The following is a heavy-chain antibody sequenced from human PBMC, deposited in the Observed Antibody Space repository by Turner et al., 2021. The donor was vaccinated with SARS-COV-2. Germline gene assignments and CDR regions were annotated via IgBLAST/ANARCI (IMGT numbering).Heavy chain of an antibody. V-gene: IGHV5-51*01. D-gene: IGHD3-16*01. Sequence: EVQLVQSGAEVKKPGESMKISCTGSGYSFISHWIGWVRQMPGKGLEWMGIIYPGDSDTRYSPSFQGQVTISADKSLSTAYLQWSSRKESDTAMYYGARRGTLGGWFDPWGQGTLVTVSS. CDR2: IYPGDSDT. CDR1: GYSFISHW. CDR3: ARRGTLGGWFDP. J-gene: IGHJ5*02.